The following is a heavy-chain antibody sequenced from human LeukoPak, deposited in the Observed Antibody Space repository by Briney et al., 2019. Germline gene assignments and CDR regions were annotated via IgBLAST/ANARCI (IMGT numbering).Heavy chain of an antibody. CDR1: GFTFSSYT. CDR2: ISGSGGST. CDR3: AKDLSGQWLVRRGYFDY. V-gene: IGHV3-23*01. D-gene: IGHD6-19*01. J-gene: IGHJ4*02. Sequence: PGGSLRLSCAASGFTFSSYTMHWVRQAPGKGLEWVSAISGSGGSTYYADSVKGRFTISRDNSKNTLYLQMNSLRAEDTAVYYCAKDLSGQWLVRRGYFDYWGQGTLVTVSS.